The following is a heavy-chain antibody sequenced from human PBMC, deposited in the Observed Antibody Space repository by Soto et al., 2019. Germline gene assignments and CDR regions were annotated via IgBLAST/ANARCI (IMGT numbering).Heavy chain of an antibody. D-gene: IGHD1-7*01. Sequence: PGGSLRLSCAASGFTFSSYGMHWVRQAPGKGLEWVAVISYDGSNKYYADSVKGRFTISRDNSKNTLYLQMNSLRAEDTAVYYCAKGGTNYYYYGMDVWGQGTTVTVSS. V-gene: IGHV3-30*18. CDR3: AKGGTNYYYYGMDV. CDR1: GFTFSSYG. J-gene: IGHJ6*02. CDR2: ISYDGSNK.